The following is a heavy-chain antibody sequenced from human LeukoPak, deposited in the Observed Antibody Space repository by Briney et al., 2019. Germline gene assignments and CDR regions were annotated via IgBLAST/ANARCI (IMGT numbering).Heavy chain of an antibody. D-gene: IGHD1-26*01. Sequence: SVKVSCKASGGTFSSYAISWVRQAPGQGLEWMGGIIPIFGTANYAQKFQGRVTITTDESTSTAYMELSSLRSDDTAVYYCVRGNSGSYNWFDPWGQGTLVTVSS. CDR1: GGTFSSYA. CDR3: VRGNSGSYNWFDP. J-gene: IGHJ5*02. CDR2: IIPIFGTA. V-gene: IGHV1-69*05.